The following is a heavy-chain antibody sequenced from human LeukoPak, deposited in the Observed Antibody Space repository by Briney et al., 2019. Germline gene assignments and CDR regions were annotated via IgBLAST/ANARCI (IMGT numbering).Heavy chain of an antibody. V-gene: IGHV1-2*02. CDR3: ARDPGYSSPRGDY. D-gene: IGHD5-18*01. Sequence: ASVTLSCKAYGYTFTGYFMNWVRQAPGQGLEWMGWINPNSGGTHYAQTFQGRVTMNRDTSISTAYMELSRLRSDDTAVYYCARDPGYSSPRGDYWGRGTSSTVPS. J-gene: IGHJ4*02. CDR2: INPNSGGT. CDR1: GYTFTGYF.